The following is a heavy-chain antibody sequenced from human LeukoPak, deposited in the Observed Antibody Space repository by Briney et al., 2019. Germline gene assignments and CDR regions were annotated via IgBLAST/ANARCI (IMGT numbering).Heavy chain of an antibody. J-gene: IGHJ1*01. CDR1: GFTFSNHA. Sequence: GGSLRLSCAASGFTFSNHAMSWVRQAPGKGLEWVSTISGSGGSTYFADSVKGRFTISRDNSKNTLYLQMNSLRAEDTAVYYCAKTDETAPAEDFQHWGQGTLVAVSS. V-gene: IGHV3-23*01. CDR2: ISGSGGST. D-gene: IGHD2-21*02. CDR3: AKTDETAPAEDFQH.